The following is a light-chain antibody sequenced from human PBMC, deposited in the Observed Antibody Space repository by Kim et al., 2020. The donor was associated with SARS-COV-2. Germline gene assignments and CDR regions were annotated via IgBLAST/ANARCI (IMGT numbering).Light chain of an antibody. J-gene: IGKJ3*01. V-gene: IGKV6D-21*02. Sequence: VTPKEKVTITCRASQSIGTKLHWYQQKPDQSPKLLINYASQSLSGVSSRFSGSGSGTDFTLTIISLEAEDVAAYYCHQSDNLPFTFGPGTKVDIK. CDR1: QSIGTK. CDR2: YAS. CDR3: HQSDNLPFT.